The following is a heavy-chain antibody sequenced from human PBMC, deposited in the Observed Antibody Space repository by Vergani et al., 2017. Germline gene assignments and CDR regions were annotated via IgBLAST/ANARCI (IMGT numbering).Heavy chain of an antibody. CDR2: IIPIFGTA. CDR3: ARAXGHSPFGEPTLDYYGMDV. V-gene: IGHV1-69*01. CDR1: GGTFSSYA. D-gene: IGHD3-10*01. Sequence: QVHLVQSGAEVKKPGSSVKVSCKASGGTFSSYAISWVRQAPGQGLEWMGGIIPIFGTANYAQKFQGRVTITADESTSTAYMELSSLRSEDTAVYYCARAXGHSPFGEPTLDYYGMDVWGQGTTVTVSS. J-gene: IGHJ6*02.